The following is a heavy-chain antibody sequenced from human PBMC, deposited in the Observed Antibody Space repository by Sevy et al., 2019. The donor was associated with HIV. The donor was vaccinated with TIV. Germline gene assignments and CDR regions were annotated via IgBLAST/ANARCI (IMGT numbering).Heavy chain of an antibody. CDR2: ISSSSSHI. D-gene: IGHD6-13*01. J-gene: IGHJ6*02. V-gene: IGHV3-21*01. CDR1: GFTFSSYA. Sequence: LSCAASGFTFSSYAMNWVRQAPGKGLEWVSSISSSSSHIYAADSLKGRFTISRDNAKNSQFLQMNSLRAEDMAIYYCARVAADDPDFYYYGMDVWGQGTMVTVSS. CDR3: ARVAADDPDFYYYGMDV.